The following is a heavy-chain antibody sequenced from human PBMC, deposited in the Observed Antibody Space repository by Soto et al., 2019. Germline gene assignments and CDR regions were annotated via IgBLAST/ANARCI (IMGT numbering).Heavy chain of an antibody. CDR1: GFSLSNPKVG. Sequence: QVTLKESGPVLVNPTETLTLTCTVSGFSLSNPKVGVSWIRQPPGTALEWLAHIFSNDENSYNTSLNTRLTIXKXXSKSQVVLTMTNTDPVDTATYYCARNSRYKYDFDYWGQGTLVTVSS. V-gene: IGHV2-26*01. CDR2: IFSNDEN. J-gene: IGHJ4*02. CDR3: ARNSRYKYDFDY. D-gene: IGHD1-1*01.